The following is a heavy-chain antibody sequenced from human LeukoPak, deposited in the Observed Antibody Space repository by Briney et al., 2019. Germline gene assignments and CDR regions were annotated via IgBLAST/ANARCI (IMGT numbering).Heavy chain of an antibody. CDR1: GFTFEDYA. CDR3: ANGQPGRILNGLEVGYMDV. D-gene: IGHD3-9*01. CDR2: ISWDGGST. J-gene: IGHJ6*03. V-gene: IGHV3-43D*03. Sequence: PGGSLRLSCAASGFTFEDYAIHWLRQAPPKGLAWVSLISWDGGSTYYADSVKGRCTISRDNIKNSLHLQMNILEADDTARYYFANGQPGRILNGLEVGYMDVWGKGTMVTVSS.